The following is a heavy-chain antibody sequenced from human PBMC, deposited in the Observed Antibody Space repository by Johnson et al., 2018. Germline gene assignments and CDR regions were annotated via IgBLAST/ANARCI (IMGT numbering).Heavy chain of an antibody. J-gene: IGHJ3*01. Sequence: QVQLVESGGGVVQPGRSLRLSCAASGFTFSTYGMHWVRQAPGKGLEWVAVIWYDGSNKYYVDSGKGRFTISRDNSKNTLYLQMKSLRAEDTAVYYCARDEGDAFDLWGQGTMVTVSS. CDR1: GFTFSTYG. CDR2: IWYDGSNK. V-gene: IGHV3-33*01. CDR3: ARDEGDAFDL.